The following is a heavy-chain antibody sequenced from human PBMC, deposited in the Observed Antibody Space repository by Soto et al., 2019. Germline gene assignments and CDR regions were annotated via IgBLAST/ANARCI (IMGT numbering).Heavy chain of an antibody. CDR1: GFTFSSYS. Sequence: EVQLVGSGGGLVKPGGSLRLSCAASGFTFSSYSMNWFRQAPGKGREWVSSISSSSSYIDYAASVKGRGTISRDNAENSLYLQMNSLRAEDTDVYYCARDQPGYSYGYGLGYWGQGTLVTVYS. CDR2: ISSSSSYI. J-gene: IGHJ4*02. D-gene: IGHD5-18*01. CDR3: ARDQPGYSYGYGLGY. V-gene: IGHV3-21*01.